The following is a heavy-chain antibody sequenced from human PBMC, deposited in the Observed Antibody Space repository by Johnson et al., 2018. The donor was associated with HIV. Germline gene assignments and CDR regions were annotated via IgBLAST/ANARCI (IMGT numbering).Heavy chain of an antibody. CDR3: ARDPGSSAFDI. Sequence: VQVVESGGGLVQPGESLRLSCAASAFTFSSTWMSWVRQAPGKGLEFVANINQDGSVRNYVDSVKGRFTISRDNTKNSLYLQMNSLRAEDKAVYYCARDPGSSAFDIWGQGTMVTVSS. V-gene: IGHV3-7*05. J-gene: IGHJ3*02. CDR2: INQDGSVR. CDR1: AFTFSSTW. D-gene: IGHD3-10*01.